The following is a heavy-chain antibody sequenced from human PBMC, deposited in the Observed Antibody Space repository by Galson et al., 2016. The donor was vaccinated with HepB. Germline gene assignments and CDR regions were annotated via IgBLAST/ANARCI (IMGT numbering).Heavy chain of an antibody. J-gene: IGHJ6*02. V-gene: IGHV6-1*01. Sequence: CAISGDSVYNNGAAWVWIRHSPSRGLEWLGRTYYRSTWEKHYAGSVINRITISPDTSRNQFSLHLPSLTPEDTAVYYCARAVMLGRGMDVWGQGTTVTVSS. CDR1: GDSVYNNGAA. CDR3: ARAVMLGRGMDV. CDR2: TYYRSTWEK. D-gene: IGHD3-10*01.